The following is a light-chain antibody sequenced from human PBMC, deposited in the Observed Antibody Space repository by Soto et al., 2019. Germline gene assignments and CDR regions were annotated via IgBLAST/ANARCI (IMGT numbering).Light chain of an antibody. V-gene: IGKV3-20*01. CDR3: QQYGSSSWT. J-gene: IGKJ1*01. CDR1: QSVSSSY. Sequence: ILLTQSPGTVSWSPGERATLSCRASQSVSSSYLAWYQQKPGQAPRLLIYGASSRATGIPDRFSGSGSGTDFTLTISRLEPEDFAVYYCQQYGSSSWTFGQGTKVDNK. CDR2: GAS.